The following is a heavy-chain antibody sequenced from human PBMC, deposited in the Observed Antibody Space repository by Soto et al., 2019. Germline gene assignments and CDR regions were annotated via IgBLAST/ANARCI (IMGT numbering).Heavy chain of an antibody. D-gene: IGHD2-8*01. CDR3: ARVMEADDDYGMGV. CDR1: GFTFSSHA. J-gene: IGHJ6*01. V-gene: IGHV3-30-3*01. Sequence: QVQLVESGGGVVQPGRSLRLSCAASGFTFSSHAMHWVRQAPGKGLEWVAVISYDGSNKYYADSVKGRFTIARDKSKNTLNRQMSRQRAEATAVDYCARVMEADDDYGMGVWGQGTTVTVS. CDR2: ISYDGSNK.